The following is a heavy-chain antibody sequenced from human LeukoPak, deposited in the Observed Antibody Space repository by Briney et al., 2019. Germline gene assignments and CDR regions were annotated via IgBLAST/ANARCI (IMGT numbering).Heavy chain of an antibody. CDR3: AKDGGEYYDILTGYYPRLYYMDV. CDR1: GFTFSSHG. Sequence: GGTLRLSCAASGFTFSSHGMSWVRQAPGKALEWVSAISGSGGSTYYADSVKGRFTISRDNSKNTLYLQMNSLRAEDTAVYYCAKDGGEYYDILTGYYPRLYYMDVWGKGTTVTISS. CDR2: ISGSGGST. V-gene: IGHV3-23*01. D-gene: IGHD3-9*01. J-gene: IGHJ6*03.